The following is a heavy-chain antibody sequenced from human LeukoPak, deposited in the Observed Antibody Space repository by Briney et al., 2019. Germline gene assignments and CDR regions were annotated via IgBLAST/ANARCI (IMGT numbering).Heavy chain of an antibody. D-gene: IGHD1-14*01. V-gene: IGHV3-7*01. CDR1: GFTFSSYW. CDR2: IKQDGSEK. J-gene: IGHJ4*02. CDR3: ARGTLNIPGEHGAFDY. Sequence: GGSLRLSCAASGFTFSSYWMSWVRQAPGKGLEWVANIKQDGSEKYYVDSVKGRFTISRDNAKNSLYLQMNSLRAEDTAVYYCARGTLNIPGEHGAFDYWGQGTLVTVSS.